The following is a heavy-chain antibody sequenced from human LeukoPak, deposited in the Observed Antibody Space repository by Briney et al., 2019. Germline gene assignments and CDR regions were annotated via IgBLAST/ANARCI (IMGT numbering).Heavy chain of an antibody. CDR1: GGSISSYY. D-gene: IGHD3-22*01. CDR3: AREDYYDSSFDY. Sequence: SETLSLTCTVSGGSISSYYWSWIRQPPGKGLEWIGYIYYSGSTNYNPSLKSRVTISVDTSKNQFSLKLSSVTAADTAVYYRAREDYYDSSFDYWGQGTLVTVSS. CDR2: IYYSGST. J-gene: IGHJ4*02. V-gene: IGHV4-59*01.